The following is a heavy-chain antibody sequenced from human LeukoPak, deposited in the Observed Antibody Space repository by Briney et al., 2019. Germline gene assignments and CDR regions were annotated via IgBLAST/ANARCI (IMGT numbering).Heavy chain of an antibody. CDR2: VYHSGST. V-gene: IGHV4-38-2*02. J-gene: IGHJ4*02. D-gene: IGHD6-19*01. CDR3: ARGPKILWLVQPFDY. Sequence: SETLSLTCSVSGYSISSDYYWGWIRQPPGKGLEWIGTVYHSGSTYYNPSLKSRVTISVDTSKNQFSLKLSSVTAADTAVYYCARGPKILWLVQPFDYWGQGTLVTVSS. CDR1: GYSISSDYY.